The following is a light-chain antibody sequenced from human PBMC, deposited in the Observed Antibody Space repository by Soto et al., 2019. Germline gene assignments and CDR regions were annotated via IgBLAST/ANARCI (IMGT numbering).Light chain of an antibody. CDR2: EGS. J-gene: IGLJ1*01. V-gene: IGLV2-23*01. CDR1: GSDVGSSNL. CDR3: CSYAGSSTYV. Sequence: QSALTQPASVSGSRGQSVTISCAGTGSDVGSSNLVSWYQQYPGKAPQLMIYEGSKRPSGVSDRFSGSKSGNTASLTISGLQAEDEADYYCCSYAGSSTYVFGTGTKLTVL.